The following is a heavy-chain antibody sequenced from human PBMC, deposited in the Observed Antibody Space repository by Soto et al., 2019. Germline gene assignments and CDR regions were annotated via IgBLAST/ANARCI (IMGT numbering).Heavy chain of an antibody. CDR3: ARAYCSGGSCYLDY. CDR2: ISAYSGNT. D-gene: IGHD2-15*01. CDR1: GYTFTTFG. Sequence: QVQLVQSGGEVKKPGAAVKVSCKASGYTFTTFGIGWVRQAPGQGLEWMGWISAYSGNTEYPQKLQGRVTMTIDTSTSTTCMELRSLRSDDTAVYYCARAYCSGGSCYLDYWGQGALVTVSS. J-gene: IGHJ4*02. V-gene: IGHV1-18*01.